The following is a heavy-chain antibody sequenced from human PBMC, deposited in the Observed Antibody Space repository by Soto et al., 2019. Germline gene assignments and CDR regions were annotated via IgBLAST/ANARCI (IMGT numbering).Heavy chain of an antibody. V-gene: IGHV1-69*02. D-gene: IGHD5-18*01. CDR2: IIPILGIA. CDR1: GGTFSSYT. J-gene: IGHJ4*02. Sequence: SVKVSCKASGGTFSSYTISWVRQAPGQGLEWMGRIIPILGIANYAQKFQGRVTITADESTSTAYMELSSLRSEDTAVYYCARGLNGYLHYFAYWGQGTPVTVSS. CDR3: ARGLNGYLHYFAY.